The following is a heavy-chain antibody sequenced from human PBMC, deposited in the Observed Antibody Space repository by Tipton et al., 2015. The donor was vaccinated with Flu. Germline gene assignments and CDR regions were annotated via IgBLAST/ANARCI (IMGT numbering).Heavy chain of an antibody. V-gene: IGHV4-39*07. CDR3: AKDLVVIVPAASWFDP. D-gene: IGHD2-2*01. J-gene: IGHJ5*02. CDR2: VHYSGST. CDR1: GGSISSSTFY. Sequence: LRLSCTVSGGSISSSTFYWGWLRQPPGKGLEWIGSVHYSGSTYYNPSLKSRVIISVDTSKNHFSLKLSSVTAADTAVYYCAKDLVVIVPAASWFDPWGQGTLVTVSS.